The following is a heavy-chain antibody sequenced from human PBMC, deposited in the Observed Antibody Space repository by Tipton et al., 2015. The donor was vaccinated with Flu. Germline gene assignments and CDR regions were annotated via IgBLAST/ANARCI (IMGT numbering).Heavy chain of an antibody. V-gene: IGHV3-7*01. D-gene: IGHD1-7*01. CDR3: ARAMELG. Sequence: SLRLSCAASGFTFSNYWMNWVRQAPGKGLEWVANIKQDGSEMYYVDSVKGRFTISRDNAKNSVFLQMNSLRAEDTAVYYCARAMELGWGQGTLVTVSS. CDR1: GFTFSNYW. CDR2: IKQDGSEM. J-gene: IGHJ4*02.